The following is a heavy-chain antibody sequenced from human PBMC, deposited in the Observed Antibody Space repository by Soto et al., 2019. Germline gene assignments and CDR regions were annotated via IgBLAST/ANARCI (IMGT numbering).Heavy chain of an antibody. D-gene: IGHD3-10*02. CDR2: INPKFGDT. Sequence: QVQLVQSGAEVKEPGDSVRVSCEASGYTFTAYHIHWVRQAPGQGLEWMGWINPKFGDTTYAQDFQGRVSMTRDMSISTVYMELSRLTYDDTAIYYCARNMDYYYGRGSGNGHGVWGQGTTVNVFS. V-gene: IGHV1-2*02. J-gene: IGHJ6*02. CDR3: ARNMDYYYGRGSGNGHGV. CDR1: GYTFTAYH.